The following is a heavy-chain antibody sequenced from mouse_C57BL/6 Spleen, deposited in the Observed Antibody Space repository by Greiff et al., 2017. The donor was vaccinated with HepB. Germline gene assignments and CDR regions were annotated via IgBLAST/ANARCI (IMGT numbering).Heavy chain of an antibody. V-gene: IGHV1-15*01. CDR2: IDPETGGT. Sequence: QVQLQQSGAELVRPGASVTLSCKASGYTFTDYEMHWVKQTPVHGLEWIGAIDPETGGTAYNQKFKGKAILTADKSSSTAYMELRSLTSEDSAVYYGTRKLNTTVVSYFDYWGQGTTLTVSS. D-gene: IGHD1-1*01. CDR1: GYTFTDYE. CDR3: TRKLNTTVVSYFDY. J-gene: IGHJ2*01.